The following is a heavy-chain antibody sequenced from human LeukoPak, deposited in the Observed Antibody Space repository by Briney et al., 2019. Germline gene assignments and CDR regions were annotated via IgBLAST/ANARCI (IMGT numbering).Heavy chain of an antibody. D-gene: IGHD3-3*01. CDR3: AKGPNFWLTPIAFAI. Sequence: GGSLRLSCAASGFTFTNYAMNWVRQAPGKGLEWVSAISDSDGSTYYADSVKGRFTISRDNSKNTLFLQMNSLRAEDTAVYYCAKGPNFWLTPIAFAIWGQGTTVTVSS. J-gene: IGHJ3*02. V-gene: IGHV3-23*01. CDR1: GFTFTNYA. CDR2: ISDSDGST.